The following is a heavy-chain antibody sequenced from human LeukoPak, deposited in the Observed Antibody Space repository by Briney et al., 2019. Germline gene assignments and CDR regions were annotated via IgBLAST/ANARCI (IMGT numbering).Heavy chain of an antibody. CDR3: GRLRGAMTTVTSNFDS. Sequence: SETLSLTCAVSGGSISSSNWWSWVRPPPGKGLEWIGSAFYSGDTYYKSSLKSRVTISVDTSKNQFSLKLGSVTAADTAVYYCGRLRGAMTTVTSNFDSWGQGTLVTVSS. V-gene: IGHV4-39*01. D-gene: IGHD4-17*01. CDR2: AFYSGDT. CDR1: GGSISSSNW. J-gene: IGHJ4*02.